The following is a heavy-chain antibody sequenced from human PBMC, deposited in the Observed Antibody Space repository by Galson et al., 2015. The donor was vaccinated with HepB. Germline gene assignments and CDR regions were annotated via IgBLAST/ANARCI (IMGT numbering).Heavy chain of an antibody. V-gene: IGHV5-51*01. CDR3: ARRGANCKGENCYDKVGSDF. J-gene: IGHJ4*02. CDR2: IYPADSDT. Sequence: QSGAEVKKPGESLKISCRGSGYNFNNYWIAWVRQMPGKGLEWMGIIYPADSDTKYSPSFEGQITISADKSSSTAYLQWSSLKASDTATYYCARRGANCKGENCYDKVGSDFCGQGTLVIVSS. CDR1: GYNFNNYW. D-gene: IGHD2/OR15-2a*01.